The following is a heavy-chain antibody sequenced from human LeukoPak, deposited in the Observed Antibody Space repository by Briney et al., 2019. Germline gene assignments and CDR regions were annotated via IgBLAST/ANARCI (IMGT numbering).Heavy chain of an antibody. J-gene: IGHJ3*02. CDR3: AKDLGSGSYPDAFDI. D-gene: IGHD1-26*01. Sequence: GGSLRLSCAASGFTFSSNGMHWVRQAPGKGLEWVAVISYDGSNKYYADSVKGRFTISRDNSKNTLYLQMNSLRAEDTAVYYCAKDLGSGSYPDAFDIWGQGTMVTVSS. V-gene: IGHV3-30*18. CDR2: ISYDGSNK. CDR1: GFTFSSNG.